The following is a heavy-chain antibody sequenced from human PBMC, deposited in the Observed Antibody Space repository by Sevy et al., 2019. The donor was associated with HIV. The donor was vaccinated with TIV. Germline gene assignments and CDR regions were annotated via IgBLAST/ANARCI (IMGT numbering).Heavy chain of an antibody. J-gene: IGHJ4*02. CDR1: GFTFSSYS. CDR2: ISSSSSTI. V-gene: IGHV3-48*02. Sequence: GGSLRLSCAASGFTFSSYSKNWVRQAPGKGLEWVSYISSSSSTIEYADSVKGRFTISRDNAKNSLYLQMNSLRDEDTAVYYCARESSRNIVFDYWGQGTLVTVSS. CDR3: ARESSRNIVFDY. D-gene: IGHD6-13*01.